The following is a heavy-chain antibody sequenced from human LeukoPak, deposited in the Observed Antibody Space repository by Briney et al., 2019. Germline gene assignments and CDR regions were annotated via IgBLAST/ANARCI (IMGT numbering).Heavy chain of an antibody. CDR1: GFNVRNNW. CDR3: ARESLNYDFWSGYYSADAFDI. J-gene: IGHJ3*02. D-gene: IGHD3-3*01. CDR2: IYSGGST. Sequence: GGSLRLSCAASGFNVRNNWMSWVRQAPGKGLEWVSVIYSGGSTYYADSVKGRFTISRDNSKNTLYLQMNSLRAEDTAVYYCARESLNYDFWSGYYSADAFDIWGQGTMVTVSS. V-gene: IGHV3-53*01.